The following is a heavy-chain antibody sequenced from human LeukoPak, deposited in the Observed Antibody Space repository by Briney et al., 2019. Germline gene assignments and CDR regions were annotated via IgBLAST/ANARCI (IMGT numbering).Heavy chain of an antibody. V-gene: IGHV1-46*01. J-gene: IGHJ4*02. CDR2: INPSGGST. Sequence: SVKVSCKASGYTFTSYYMHWVRQAPGQGLEWMGIINPSGGSTSYAQKFQGRVTMTRDTSTSTVYMELSSLRSEDTAVYYCARQPYYYDSSGYYPDFDYWGQGTLVTVSS. D-gene: IGHD3-22*01. CDR3: ARQPYYYDSSGYYPDFDY. CDR1: GYTFTSYY.